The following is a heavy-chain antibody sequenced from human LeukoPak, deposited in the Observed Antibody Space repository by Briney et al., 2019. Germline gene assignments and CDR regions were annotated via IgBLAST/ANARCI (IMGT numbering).Heavy chain of an antibody. D-gene: IGHD3-16*01. V-gene: IGHV4-59*08. CDR3: ASAGGDWSFDY. CDR1: GGSISSYY. J-gene: IGHJ4*02. Sequence: SETLSLTCTVSGGSISSYYWSWIRQPPGKGLEWIGYIYYSGSTNYNPSLKSRVTISVDTSKNQFSLKLSSVTAADTAVYYCASAGGDWSFDYWGQGTLVTVSS. CDR2: IYYSGST.